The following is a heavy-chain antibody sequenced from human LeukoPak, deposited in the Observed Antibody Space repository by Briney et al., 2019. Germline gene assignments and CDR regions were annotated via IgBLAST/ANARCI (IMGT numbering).Heavy chain of an antibody. D-gene: IGHD6-13*01. Sequence: PGGSLRLSCAASGFTFSSYWMHWVRQAPGKGLVWVSRINSDGSSTSYADSVKGRFTISRDNAKNTLYLQMNSLRAEDTAVYYCARVPGYSSSWSPYYFDYWGQGTLVTVSS. CDR1: GFTFSSYW. V-gene: IGHV3-74*01. J-gene: IGHJ4*02. CDR3: ARVPGYSSSWSPYYFDY. CDR2: INSDGSST.